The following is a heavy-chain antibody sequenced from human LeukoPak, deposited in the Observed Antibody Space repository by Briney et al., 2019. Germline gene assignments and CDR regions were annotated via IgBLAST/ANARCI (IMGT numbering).Heavy chain of an antibody. D-gene: IGHD3-22*01. CDR3: ATDSHSSGYYRLFDY. Sequence: ASVKVSCKVSGYTLTELSMHWVRQAPGKRLEWMGGFDPEDGETIYAQKFQGRVTMTEDTSTDTAYMELSSLRSEDTAVYYCATDSHSSGYYRLFDYWGQGTLVTVSS. CDR2: FDPEDGET. CDR1: GYTLTELS. V-gene: IGHV1-24*01. J-gene: IGHJ4*02.